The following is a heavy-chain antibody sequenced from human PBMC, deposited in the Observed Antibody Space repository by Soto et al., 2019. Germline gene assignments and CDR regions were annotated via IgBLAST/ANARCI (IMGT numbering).Heavy chain of an antibody. CDR3: EKGYRSSRPSYYLDY. J-gene: IGHJ4*02. CDR1: GGPVSRYG. V-gene: IGHV3-23*01. D-gene: IGHD6-13*01. Sequence: GSVRRSCAGCGGPVSRYGMRWVRQAPGKGLEWVSAISGSGGSTYYADSVKGRFTISRDNSKNTLYLQMNSLRAEDTAVYYCEKGYRSSRPSYYLDYWDQGTLVTVSS. CDR2: ISGSGGST.